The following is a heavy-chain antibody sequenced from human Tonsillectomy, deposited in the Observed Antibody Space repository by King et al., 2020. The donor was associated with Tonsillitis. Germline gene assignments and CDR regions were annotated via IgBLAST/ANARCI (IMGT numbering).Heavy chain of an antibody. V-gene: IGHV3-30*04. D-gene: IGHD6-13*01. Sequence: VQLVESGGGVVQPGRSLRLSCAASRFIFSTYAMHWVRQAPGKGLEWVAVISDDGNNNYYADSVKGRFTVSRDNSKNTLYLQMNSLRADDTAVYYCARDTHKYSSSWSYAFHIWGQGTMVTVSS. CDR1: RFIFSTYA. CDR3: ARDTHKYSSSWSYAFHI. J-gene: IGHJ3*02. CDR2: ISDDGNNN.